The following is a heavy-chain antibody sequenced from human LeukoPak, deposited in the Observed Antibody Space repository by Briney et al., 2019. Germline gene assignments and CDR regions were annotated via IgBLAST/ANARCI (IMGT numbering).Heavy chain of an antibody. Sequence: KTSETLSLTCTVSGGSISGYYWSWIRQPPGKGLEWIGYIYYSGTTNYNPSPKSRVTISVDTSKNQFSLKLSSVTAADTAVYYCARGVYIAAAQYGYWGQGTLVTVSS. CDR2: IYYSGTT. J-gene: IGHJ4*02. V-gene: IGHV4-59*01. D-gene: IGHD6-13*01. CDR1: GGSISGYY. CDR3: ARGVYIAAAQYGY.